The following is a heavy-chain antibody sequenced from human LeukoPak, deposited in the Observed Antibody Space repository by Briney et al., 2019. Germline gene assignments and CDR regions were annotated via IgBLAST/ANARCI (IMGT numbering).Heavy chain of an antibody. D-gene: IGHD3-3*01. Sequence: SETLSLTCTVSGGSISTSSYYWGWIRQPPGKGLEWIGSIFYSGSTDYNPSLKSRVTISVDTSKNQFSLKLSSVTAADTAVYYCARYKYYDFWSGYSNFDYWGQGTLVTVSS. CDR3: ARYKYYDFWSGYSNFDY. CDR2: IFYSGST. J-gene: IGHJ4*02. V-gene: IGHV4-39*01. CDR1: GGSISTSSYY.